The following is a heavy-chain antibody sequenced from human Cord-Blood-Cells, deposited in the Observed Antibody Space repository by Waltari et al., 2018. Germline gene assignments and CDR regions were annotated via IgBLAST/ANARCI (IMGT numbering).Heavy chain of an antibody. CDR2: INHSGST. D-gene: IGHD6-13*01. Sequence: QVQLQQWGAGLLKPSETLSLTCAVYGGSFSGYYWIWIRQPPGKGLEWIGEINHSGSTNYNPSLKSRVTISVDTSKNQFSLKLSSVTAADTAVYYCARVDSSSWLNWFDPWGQGTLVTVSS. CDR3: ARVDSSSWLNWFDP. CDR1: GGSFSGYY. V-gene: IGHV4-34*01. J-gene: IGHJ5*02.